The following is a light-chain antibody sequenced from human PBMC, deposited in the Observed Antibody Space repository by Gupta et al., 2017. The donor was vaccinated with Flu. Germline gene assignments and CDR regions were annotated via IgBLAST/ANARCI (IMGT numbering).Light chain of an antibody. J-gene: IGLJ1*01. V-gene: IGLV2-23*01. CDR1: SSVIGSYKY. CDR3: CSHAGGGTYV. Sequence: QSALTQPASVSGSPGQSITISCTGTSSVIGSYKYVSWYQQHPGKVPKLMIYEAIKRPSGVSNRFPGSKSGNTASLTISGLQDDDEADYYCCSHAGGGTYVFGSGTKVTVL. CDR2: EAI.